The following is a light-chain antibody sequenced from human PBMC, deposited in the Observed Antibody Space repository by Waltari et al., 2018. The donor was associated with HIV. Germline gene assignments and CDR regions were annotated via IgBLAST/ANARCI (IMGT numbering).Light chain of an antibody. Sequence: SALTPPASVSGSPGQSIPIPCTGTSRDVGGYNYASWSQPHPGKAPKLMIYEVSNRPSGVSNRFSGSKSGNTASLTISGLQAEDEADYYCSSYTSSSTLKFGGGTKLTVL. J-gene: IGLJ3*02. CDR3: SSYTSSSTLK. CDR1: SRDVGGYNY. CDR2: EVS. V-gene: IGLV2-14*01.